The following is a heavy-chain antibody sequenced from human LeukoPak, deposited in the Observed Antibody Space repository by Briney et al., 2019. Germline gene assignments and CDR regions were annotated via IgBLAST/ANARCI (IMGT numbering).Heavy chain of an antibody. CDR3: ATSPSITMVRGVMNYFDY. Sequence: GASVTVSCKVSGYTLTELSIHWVRQAHGQGLGWMGGFDPEDGETIYAQKFQGRVTITEDTSTDTAYMELSSLRSEDTAVYYCATSPSITMVRGVMNYFDYWGQGTLVTLSS. CDR2: FDPEDGET. D-gene: IGHD3-10*01. CDR1: GYTLTELS. V-gene: IGHV1-24*01. J-gene: IGHJ4*02.